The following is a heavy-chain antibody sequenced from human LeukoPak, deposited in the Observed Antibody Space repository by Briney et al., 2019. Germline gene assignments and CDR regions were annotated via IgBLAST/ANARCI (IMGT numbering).Heavy chain of an antibody. Sequence: GGSLRLSCAASGFTFDDYATHWVRQAPGKGLEWVSGISWNSVSIAYADSVKGRFTISRDNAKNSLYLEMNSLRTDDTALYYCAKDIGSTSWYLGNWGQGTLVTVSS. CDR2: ISWNSVSI. D-gene: IGHD2-2*01. CDR1: GFTFDDYA. V-gene: IGHV3-9*01. J-gene: IGHJ4*02. CDR3: AKDIGSTSWYLGN.